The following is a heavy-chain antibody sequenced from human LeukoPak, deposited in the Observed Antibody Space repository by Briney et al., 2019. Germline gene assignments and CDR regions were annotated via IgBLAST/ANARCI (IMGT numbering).Heavy chain of an antibody. CDR2: ISPSSSYI. J-gene: IGHJ4*02. CDR3: ARGCGGNCYLNDY. CDR1: GFTFSTYS. D-gene: IGHD2-15*01. Sequence: GGSLRLSCAASGFTFSTYSMNWVRQAPGKGLEWVSSISPSSSYIYYADSVKGRFTVSRDNAKSSLYLQMNSLRAEDTAMYYCARGCGGNCYLNDYWGQGTLVTVSS. V-gene: IGHV3-21*01.